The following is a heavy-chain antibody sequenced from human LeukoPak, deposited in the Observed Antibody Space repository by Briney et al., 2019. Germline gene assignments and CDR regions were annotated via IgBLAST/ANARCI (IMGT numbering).Heavy chain of an antibody. CDR2: IGTAGDT. Sequence: PGGSLRLSCAASGFTFSSYDMHWVRQATGKGLEWVSAIGTAGDTYYPGSVKGRFTISRENAKNSLYLQMNSLRAGDTAVYYCARVLIVVVVAAMVLDYWGQGTLVTVSS. J-gene: IGHJ4*02. V-gene: IGHV3-13*01. CDR3: ARVLIVVVVAAMVLDY. CDR1: GFTFSSYD. D-gene: IGHD2-15*01.